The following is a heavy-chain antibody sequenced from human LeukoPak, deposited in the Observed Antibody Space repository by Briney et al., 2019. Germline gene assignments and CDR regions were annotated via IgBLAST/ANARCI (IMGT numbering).Heavy chain of an antibody. V-gene: IGHV4-34*01. Sequence: SETLSLTCAVYGGSFSGYYWSWIRQPPGKGLEWIGEINHSGSTNYNPSLKSRVTISVDTSKNQFSLKLNSVTAADTAVYYCTRGKWELRCDPWGQGTLVTVSS. CDR3: TRGKWELRCDP. CDR1: GGSFSGYY. CDR2: INHSGST. D-gene: IGHD1-26*01. J-gene: IGHJ5*02.